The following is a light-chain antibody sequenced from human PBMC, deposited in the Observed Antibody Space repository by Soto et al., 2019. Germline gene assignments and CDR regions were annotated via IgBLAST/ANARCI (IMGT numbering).Light chain of an antibody. V-gene: IGLV1-36*01. CDR2: YDD. Sequence: QSVLTQPPSVSEAPRQRVTISCSGSSYKIGNNAVNWYQQLPGKAPKLLIYYDDLLPSGVSDRFSGSKSGTSASLAISGLQSEDEADYYCAAWDDSLNGVVFVGGTKLTVL. CDR1: SYKIGNNA. J-gene: IGLJ2*01. CDR3: AAWDDSLNGVV.